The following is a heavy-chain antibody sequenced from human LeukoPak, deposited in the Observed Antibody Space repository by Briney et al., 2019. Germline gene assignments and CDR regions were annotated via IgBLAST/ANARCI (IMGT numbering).Heavy chain of an antibody. Sequence: SQTLSLTCTVSGDSFRSDDYYWTWVRQPPGKGLEWIGYIYTNGNTDHNPSLKSRLTMSVDTSKNQFSLRLTSVTAADTAVYSCARVVADTRGLDRWGQGTLITVSS. D-gene: IGHD2-15*01. CDR3: ARVVADTRGLDR. CDR2: IYTNGNT. CDR1: GDSFRSDDYY. J-gene: IGHJ4*02. V-gene: IGHV4-30-4*01.